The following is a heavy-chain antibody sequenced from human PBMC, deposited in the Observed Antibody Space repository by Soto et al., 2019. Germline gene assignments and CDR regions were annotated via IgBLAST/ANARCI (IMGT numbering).Heavy chain of an antibody. CDR1: GGSISSGGYY. D-gene: IGHD6-19*01. J-gene: IGHJ6*02. CDR2: IYYSGST. CDR3: ARAVAGKVGYYYYGMDV. V-gene: IGHV4-31*03. Sequence: QVQLQESGPGLVKPSQTLSLTCTVSGGSISSGGYYWSWIRQHPGKGLEWIGYIYYSGSTYYNPSLKGRVTSSVDTSKNQFAQELRPVTAADTAVYYCARAVAGKVGYYYYGMDVWGQGTTVTVSS.